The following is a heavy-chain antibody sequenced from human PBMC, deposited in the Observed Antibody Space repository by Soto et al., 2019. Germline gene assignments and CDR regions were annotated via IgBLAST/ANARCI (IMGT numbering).Heavy chain of an antibody. CDR2: TYYRSKWFH. D-gene: IGHD3-10*01. V-gene: IGHV6-1*01. J-gene: IGHJ3*01. CDR1: GDSVSSDITS. Sequence: SQTLSLTCAISGDSVSSDITSWNWIRQSPSRGLEWLGRTYYRSKWFHDYAASVKSRITINPDTSKNQFSLELNSMTPGDTAVYYCARGNALDVWGQGTVVTVSS. CDR3: ARGNALDV.